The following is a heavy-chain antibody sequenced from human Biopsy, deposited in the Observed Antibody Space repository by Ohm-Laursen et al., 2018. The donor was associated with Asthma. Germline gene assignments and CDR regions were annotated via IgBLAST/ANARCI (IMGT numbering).Heavy chain of an antibody. CDR3: AREGGDYLSGYYYYYGMDV. V-gene: IGHV3-11*04. D-gene: IGHD4-17*01. CDR1: GFTVSRDH. J-gene: IGHJ6*02. Sequence: SLRLSCTASGFTVSRDHMFWVRQAPGKGLEWVSYISSSGTTIFNADSVKGRFTISRDNAKNSLYLQMNSLRAEDTAVYYCAREGGDYLSGYYYYYGMDVWGQGTTVTVSS. CDR2: ISSSGTTI.